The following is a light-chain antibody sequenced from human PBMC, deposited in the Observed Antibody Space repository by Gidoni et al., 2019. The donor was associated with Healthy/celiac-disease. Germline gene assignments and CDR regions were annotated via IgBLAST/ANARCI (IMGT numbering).Light chain of an antibody. CDR2: LGS. V-gene: IGKV2-28*01. J-gene: IGKJ4*01. CDR1: QSLLHSNGYNY. Sequence: IVMTQSPLSLPVTPGEPASISCRSSQSLLHSNGYNYLDWYLQKQGQSPQLLIYLGSNRASGVPDRFSGSGSGTDFTLKISRVEAEDVGVYYCVQALQTPLTFGGGTKVEIK. CDR3: VQALQTPLT.